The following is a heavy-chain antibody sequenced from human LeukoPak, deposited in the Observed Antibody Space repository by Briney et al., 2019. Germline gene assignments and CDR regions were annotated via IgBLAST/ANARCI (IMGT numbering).Heavy chain of an antibody. CDR1: GDTFTGCY. CDR2: INPNSGGT. D-gene: IGHD4-23*01. J-gene: IGHJ3*02. Sequence: GGTVSVSCKASGDTFTGCYMHGGRQARGQGREGRGWINPNSGGTNYAQKLQGRVTMTRDTSISTAYMELSRLRSDDTAVYYCAVVSRWPFDAFDIWGQGTMVTVSS. V-gene: IGHV1-2*02. CDR3: AVVSRWPFDAFDI.